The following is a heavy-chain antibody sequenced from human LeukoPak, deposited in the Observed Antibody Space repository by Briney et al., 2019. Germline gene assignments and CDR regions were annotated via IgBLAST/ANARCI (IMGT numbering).Heavy chain of an antibody. CDR2: IYYSGCT. J-gene: IGHJ4*02. V-gene: IGHV4-39*01. CDR1: GGSLTSGSYY. CDR3: ARRGGYYYDRFDY. Sequence: LRTLSLTRTVSGGSLTSGSYYWAWIRQPPGEGLEWLWRIYYSGCTYYNPSLKSPVTLSVDTSKNQSSLKLGSVAAADTALYFCARRGGYYYDRFDYWGQGTLVTVSS. D-gene: IGHD3-22*01.